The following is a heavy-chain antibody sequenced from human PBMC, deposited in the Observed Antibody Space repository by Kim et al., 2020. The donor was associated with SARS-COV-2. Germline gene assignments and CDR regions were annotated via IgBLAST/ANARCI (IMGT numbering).Heavy chain of an antibody. CDR2: IYNSGST. V-gene: IGHV4-59*01. D-gene: IGHD6-13*01. CDR3: ARWTIGGSSWTFRYYYYGMDV. CDR1: GGSISSYY. J-gene: IGHJ6*02. Sequence: SETLSLTCTVSGGSISSYYWSWIRQPPGKGLEWIGYIYNSGSTNYNPSLKSRVTISVDTSKNQFSLKLSSVTAADTAVYYCARWTIGGSSWTFRYYYYGMDVWGQGTTVTVSS.